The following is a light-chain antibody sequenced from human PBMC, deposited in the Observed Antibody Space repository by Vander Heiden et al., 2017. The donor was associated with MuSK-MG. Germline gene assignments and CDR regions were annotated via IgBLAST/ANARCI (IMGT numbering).Light chain of an antibody. J-gene: IGLJ3*02. CDR1: VLAKKY. CDR2: KDR. V-gene: IGLV3-27*01. CDR3: YAAADNIGV. Sequence: SYELTQPSSVSVSPGQTARITCSGDVLAKKYARWFQQKPGQAPVLVIYKDRERPSGIPERFSGSSSGTTVTLTIGGAQVEDEADYYCYAAADNIGVFGGGTKLTVL.